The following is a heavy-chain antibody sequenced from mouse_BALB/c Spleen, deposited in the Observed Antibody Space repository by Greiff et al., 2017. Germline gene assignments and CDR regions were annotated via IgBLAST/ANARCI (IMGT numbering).Heavy chain of an antibody. D-gene: IGHD1-2*01. V-gene: IGHV1-63*02. J-gene: IGHJ2*01. Sequence: VQLQQSGAELVRPGTSVKISCKASGYTFTNYWLGWVKQRPGHGLEWIGDIYPGGGYTNYNEKFKGKATLTADTSSSTAYMQLSSLTSEDSAVYFCARAAAGPYYFDYWGQGTTLTVSS. CDR1: GYTFTNYW. CDR2: IYPGGGYT. CDR3: ARAAAGPYYFDY.